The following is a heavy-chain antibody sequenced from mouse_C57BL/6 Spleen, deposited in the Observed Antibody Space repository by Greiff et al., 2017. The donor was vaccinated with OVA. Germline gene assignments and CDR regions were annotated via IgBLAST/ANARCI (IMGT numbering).Heavy chain of an antibody. CDR2: IDPETGGT. CDR3: TRREQYYGSSYGFAY. V-gene: IGHV1-15*01. D-gene: IGHD1-1*01. CDR1: GYTFTDYE. Sequence: VQLQQSGAELVRPGASVTLSCKASGYTFTDYEMHWVKQTPVHGLEWIGAIDPETGGTAYNQKFKGKAILTADKSSSTAYMELRSLTSEDSAVYYCTRREQYYGSSYGFAYWGQGTLVTVSA. J-gene: IGHJ3*01.